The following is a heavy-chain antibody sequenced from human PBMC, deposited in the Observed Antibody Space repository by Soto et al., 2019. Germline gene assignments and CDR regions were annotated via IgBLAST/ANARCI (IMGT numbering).Heavy chain of an antibody. J-gene: IGHJ4*01. D-gene: IGHD4-17*01. Sequence: QVQLQESGPRLVKPSETLSLTCTVSGASIGASYWSWIRQSPGKALEWMGYIFYSGSTNYSPSLNRRVSMPVDSSKNLVALPLSSVTAADTAVYYCPRVSTVTKLDFWGHVMFVTVSS. CDR1: GASIGASY. CDR3: PRVSTVTKLDF. V-gene: IGHV4-59*01. CDR2: IFYSGST.